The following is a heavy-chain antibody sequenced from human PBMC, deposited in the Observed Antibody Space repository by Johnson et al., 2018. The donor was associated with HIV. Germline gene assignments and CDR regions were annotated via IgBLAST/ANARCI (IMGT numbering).Heavy chain of an antibody. CDR1: GFTFSSYA. Sequence: QVQLVESGGGLVQPGGSLRLSCAASGFTFSSYAMHWVRQAPGKGLEWVAVISYDGSNKYYADSVRGRFTISRDNSKNTLYLQMKSLKSEDTAVYYCARVGWRSFYDSDGRDAFDMWGHGTMVTVSS. CDR3: ARVGWRSFYDSDGRDAFDM. J-gene: IGHJ3*02. D-gene: IGHD3-22*01. CDR2: ISYDGSNK. V-gene: IGHV3-30*04.